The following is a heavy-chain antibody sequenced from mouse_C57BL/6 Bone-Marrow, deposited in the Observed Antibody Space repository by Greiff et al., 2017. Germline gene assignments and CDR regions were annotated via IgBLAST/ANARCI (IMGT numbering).Heavy chain of an antibody. CDR3: ARSPAGFDYFDY. V-gene: IGHV1-54*01. J-gene: IGHJ2*01. CDR2: INPGSGGT. CDR1: GYAFTNYL. D-gene: IGHD2-2*01. Sequence: QVQLQQSGAELVRPGTSVKVSCKASGYAFTNYLIEWVKQRPGQGLEWIGVINPGSGGTNYNEKFKGKATLTADKSSSTAYMQLSSLTSEDSAVYCCARSPAGFDYFDYWGQGTTLTVSS.